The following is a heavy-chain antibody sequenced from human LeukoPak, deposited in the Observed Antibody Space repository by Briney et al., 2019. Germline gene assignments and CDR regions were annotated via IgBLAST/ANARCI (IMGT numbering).Heavy chain of an antibody. CDR2: IYRSGST. CDR1: GYSISSGYY. D-gene: IGHD2-2*01. Sequence: PAETLSLTCTVSGYSISSGYYWGLIRQTPGKGLEWIGSIYRSGSTNYNPSLKSRVTISGDTSKNQFSLKVNCVTAADTALYYCARGDCSSTICYSPMDVWGKGTTVTVSS. J-gene: IGHJ6*03. V-gene: IGHV4-38-2*02. CDR3: ARGDCSSTICYSPMDV.